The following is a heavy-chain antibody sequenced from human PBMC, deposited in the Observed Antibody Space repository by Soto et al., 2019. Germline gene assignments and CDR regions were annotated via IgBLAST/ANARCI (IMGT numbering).Heavy chain of an antibody. J-gene: IGHJ5*02. Sequence: QVQLVQSGAEVKKPGSSVKVSCKASGGTFSSYAISWVRQAPGQGREWMGGIIPIFGTANYAQKFQGRVTITADESTSTAYMELSSLRSEDTAVYYCARATNKTMIVVAPFDPWGQGTLVTVSS. CDR2: IIPIFGTA. V-gene: IGHV1-69*01. CDR3: ARATNKTMIVVAPFDP. CDR1: GGTFSSYA. D-gene: IGHD3-22*01.